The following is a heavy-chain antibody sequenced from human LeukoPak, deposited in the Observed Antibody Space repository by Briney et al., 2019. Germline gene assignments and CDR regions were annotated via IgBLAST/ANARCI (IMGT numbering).Heavy chain of an antibody. J-gene: IGHJ4*02. CDR1: GFTFSSYS. Sequence: PGGSLRLSCAASGFTFSSYSMNWVRQAPGKGLEWVSYISSSSSTIYYADSVKGRFTISRDNAKNSLYLQMNSLRAEDTAVYYCARDPLTVFYDSSGYYRWGQGTLVTVSS. V-gene: IGHV3-48*01. D-gene: IGHD3-22*01. CDR3: ARDPLTVFYDSSGYYR. CDR2: ISSSSSTI.